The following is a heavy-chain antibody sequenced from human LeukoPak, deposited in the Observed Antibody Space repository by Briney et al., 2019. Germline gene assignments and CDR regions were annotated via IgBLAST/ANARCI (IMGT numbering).Heavy chain of an antibody. D-gene: IGHD3-16*01. J-gene: IGHJ4*02. CDR3: AKSRIPGFAYFDY. Sequence: GGSLRLSCAASGFTFDDYAMHWVRQAPGKGLEWVSGISWNSGSIGYADSVRGRFTISRDNAKNSLYLQMNSLRAEDTALYYCAKSRIPGFAYFDYWGQGTLVTVSS. CDR2: ISWNSGSI. V-gene: IGHV3-9*01. CDR1: GFTFDDYA.